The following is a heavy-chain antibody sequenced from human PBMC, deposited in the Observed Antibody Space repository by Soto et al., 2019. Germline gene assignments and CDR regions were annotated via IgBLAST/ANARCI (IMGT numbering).Heavy chain of an antibody. CDR3: AKATATGGGAFDI. CDR1: GFICSSYD. V-gene: IGHV3-23*01. CDR2: ILVGGST. D-gene: IGHD2-8*02. Sequence: GGSLRLSCAASGFICSSYDMSWVRQAPGKGLEWVSTILVGGSTHYEDSVKGRFTISRDTSKNTVYLQMNSLTAGDTAMYYCAKATATGGGAFDICGQGTMVTVSS. J-gene: IGHJ3*02.